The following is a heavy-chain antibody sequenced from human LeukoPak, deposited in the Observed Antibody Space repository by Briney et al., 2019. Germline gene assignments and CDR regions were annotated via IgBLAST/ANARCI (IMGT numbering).Heavy chain of an antibody. CDR2: IIPIFGTA. J-gene: IGHJ5*02. V-gene: IGHV1-69*05. Sequence: SVKVSCKASGGTFSSYAIRWVRQAPGQGLEWMGRIIPIFGTANYAQKFQGRVTITTDESTSTAYMELSSLGSEDTAVYYCARDTVTIEDRWFDPWGQGTLVTVSS. CDR1: GGTFSSYA. D-gene: IGHD4-11*01. CDR3: ARDTVTIEDRWFDP.